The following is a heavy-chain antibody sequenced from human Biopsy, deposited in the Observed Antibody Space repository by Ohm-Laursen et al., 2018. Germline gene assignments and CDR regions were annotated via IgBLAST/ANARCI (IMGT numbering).Heavy chain of an antibody. V-gene: IGHV1-69*06. CDR1: GSTFTNYA. Sequence: GSSVKVSCKASGSTFTNYAINWLRQAPGQGLEWMGGIDPKFGTAIYAQRFQGRVTITADKSTSTADMELSSLRSDDTAVYYFARSFGVVINFEHNWFDPWGQGTLVTVSS. CDR2: IDPKFGTA. J-gene: IGHJ5*02. D-gene: IGHD3-3*01. CDR3: ARSFGVVINFEHNWFDP.